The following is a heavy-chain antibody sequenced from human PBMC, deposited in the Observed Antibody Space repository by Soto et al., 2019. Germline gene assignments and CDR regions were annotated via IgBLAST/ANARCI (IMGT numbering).Heavy chain of an antibody. J-gene: IGHJ6*02. CDR3: ARAPRQSSSWYYLYYYGMDV. CDR1: GDSVSSNSAA. D-gene: IGHD6-13*01. V-gene: IGHV6-1*01. Sequence: SQTLSLTCAISGDSVSSNSAAWNWIRQSPSRGLEWLGRTYYRSKWYNDYAVSVKSRITINPDTSKNQFSLQLNSVTPEDTAVYYCARAPRQSSSWYYLYYYGMDVWGQGTTVTVSS. CDR2: TYYRSKWYN.